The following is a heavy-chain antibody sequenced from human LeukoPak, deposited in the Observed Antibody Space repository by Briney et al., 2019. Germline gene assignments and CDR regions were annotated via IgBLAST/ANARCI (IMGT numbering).Heavy chain of an antibody. CDR3: AHRLGYSSSWRWAYFDY. V-gene: IGHV2-5*02. Sequence: GSGPTLVKPTQTLTLTCTFSGFSLSTSGVGVGWIRQPPGKALEWLALIYWDDDKRYSPSLKSRLTITKDTSKNQVVLTMTNMDPVDTATYYCAHRLGYSSSWRWAYFDYWGQGTLVTVSS. CDR1: GFSLSTSGVG. CDR2: IYWDDDK. J-gene: IGHJ4*02. D-gene: IGHD6-13*01.